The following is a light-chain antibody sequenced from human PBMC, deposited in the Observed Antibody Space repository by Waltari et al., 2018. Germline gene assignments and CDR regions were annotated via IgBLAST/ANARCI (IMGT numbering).Light chain of an antibody. CDR1: SASLTTPPY. CDR2: KAN. Sequence: QPVVPQEPSLSVSPGGTVTPTRALSSASLTTPPYPTWYQQPPGQAPRPLVYKANARSSGVPDRFSGSILGNTAALTITGAQADDESDYYCALYMGSGSWVFGGGTKLTVL. J-gene: IGLJ3*02. V-gene: IGLV8-61*01. CDR3: ALYMGSGSWV.